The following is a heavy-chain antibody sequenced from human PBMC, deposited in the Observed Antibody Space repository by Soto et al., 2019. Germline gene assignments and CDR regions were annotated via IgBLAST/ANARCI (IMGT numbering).Heavy chain of an antibody. CDR2: IFPIFGTA. V-gene: IGHV1-69*13. J-gene: IGHJ4*02. D-gene: IGHD1-26*01. CDR3: ARARRYSGSYPYYFDY. Sequence: GASVKVSCKASGGTFSSYAISWVRLAPGQGLEWMGGIFPIFGTANYAQKFQGRVTITADESTSTAYMELSSLRSEDTAVYYCARARRYSGSYPYYFDYWGQGTLVTVSS. CDR1: GGTFSSYA.